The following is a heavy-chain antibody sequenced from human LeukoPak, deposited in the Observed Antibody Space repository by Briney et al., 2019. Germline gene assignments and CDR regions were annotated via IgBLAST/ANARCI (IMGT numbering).Heavy chain of an antibody. CDR1: GGSISSSSYY. D-gene: IGHD5-24*01. CDR3: ARQATATIRGFDN. CDR2: IYYSGST. Sequence: PSETQSLTCTVSGGSISSSSYYWGWIRQPPGKGLEWIGSIYYSGSTYYNPSLKSRVTISVDASKNQFSLKLSSVTAADTAVYYCARQATATIRGFDNWGQGTLVTVSS. V-gene: IGHV4-39*01. J-gene: IGHJ4*02.